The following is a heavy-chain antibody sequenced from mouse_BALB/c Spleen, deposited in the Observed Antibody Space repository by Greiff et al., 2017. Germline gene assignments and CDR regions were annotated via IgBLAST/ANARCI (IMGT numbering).Heavy chain of an antibody. V-gene: IGHV3-2*02. D-gene: IGHD2-10*02. CDR3: ARSEYGNYADAMDY. CDR1: GYSITSDYA. CDR2: ISYSGST. Sequence: EVQLQQSGPGLVKPSQSLSLTCTVTGYSITSDYAWNWIRQFPGNKLEWMGYISYSGSTSYNPSLKSRISITRDTSKNQFFLQLNSVTTEDTATYYCARSEYGNYADAMDYWGQGTSVTVSS. J-gene: IGHJ4*01.